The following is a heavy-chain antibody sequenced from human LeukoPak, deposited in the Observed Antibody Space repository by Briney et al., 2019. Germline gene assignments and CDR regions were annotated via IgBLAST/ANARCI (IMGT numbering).Heavy chain of an antibody. CDR2: ISGSGRST. Sequence: GGSLRLSCAASGFTVSSNYLSWVRQAPGKGLEWVSGISGSGRSTYYADSVKGRFTISRDNSKNTLYLQMNSLRAEDTAVYYCAKEGRLGANPRPGFDYWGQGTLVTVSS. V-gene: IGHV3-23*01. D-gene: IGHD1-26*01. J-gene: IGHJ4*02. CDR3: AKEGRLGANPRPGFDY. CDR1: GFTVSSNY.